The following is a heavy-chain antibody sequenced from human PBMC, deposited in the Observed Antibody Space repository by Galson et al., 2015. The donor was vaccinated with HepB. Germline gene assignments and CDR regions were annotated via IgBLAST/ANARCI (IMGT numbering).Heavy chain of an antibody. CDR1: GFTFSPYT. Sequence: SLRLSCAASGFTFSPYTMNWVRQAPGKGLECISYIISNSNNIYYADSVKGRFTISRDNFKNTLYLQMSSLSAEDTAVYYCAKVWGRKFGGVINAFDIWGQGTMVTGAS. CDR3: AKVWGRKFGGVINAFDI. CDR2: IISNSNNI. D-gene: IGHD3-16*01. V-gene: IGHV3-48*01. J-gene: IGHJ3*02.